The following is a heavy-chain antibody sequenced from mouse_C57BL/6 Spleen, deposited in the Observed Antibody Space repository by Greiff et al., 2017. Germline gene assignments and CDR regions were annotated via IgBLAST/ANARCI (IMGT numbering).Heavy chain of an antibody. CDR2: ISSGGDYI. V-gene: IGHV5-9-1*02. CDR3: TRERITTVVAPDYYAMDY. Sequence: DVHLVESGEGLVKPGGSLKLSCAASGFTFSSYAMSWVRQTPEKRLEWVAYISSGGDYIYYADTVKGRFTISRDNARNTLYLQMSSLKSEDTAMYYCTRERITTVVAPDYYAMDYWGQGTSVTVSS. D-gene: IGHD1-1*01. CDR1: GFTFSSYA. J-gene: IGHJ4*01.